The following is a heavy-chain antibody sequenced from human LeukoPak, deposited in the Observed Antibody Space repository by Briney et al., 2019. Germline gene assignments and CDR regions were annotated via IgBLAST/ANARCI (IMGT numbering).Heavy chain of an antibody. CDR3: ARDRGYCSGGSCDALGY. V-gene: IGHV3-21*01. CDR1: GFTFSSYS. CDR2: ISSSSSYI. J-gene: IGHJ4*02. D-gene: IGHD2-15*01. Sequence: GRSLRLSCAASGFTFSSYSMNWVRQAPGKGLEWVSSISSSSSYIYYADSVKGRFTISRDNAKNSLYLQMNSLRAEDTAVYYCARDRGYCSGGSCDALGYWGQGTLVTVSS.